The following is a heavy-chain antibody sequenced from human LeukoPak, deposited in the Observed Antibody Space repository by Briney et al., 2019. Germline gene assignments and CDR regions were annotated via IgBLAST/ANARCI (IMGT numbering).Heavy chain of an antibody. CDR2: IYYSGST. J-gene: IGHJ4*02. V-gene: IGHV4-59*01. Sequence: SETLSLTCTVSGGSISGYYWSWIRQPPGKGLEWIGYIYYSGSTNYNPSLKSRVTISVDTSKNQFSLKLSSVTAADTAVYYCARVGVSSHDYWGQGTLVTVSS. CDR1: GGSISGYY. CDR3: ARVGVSSHDY.